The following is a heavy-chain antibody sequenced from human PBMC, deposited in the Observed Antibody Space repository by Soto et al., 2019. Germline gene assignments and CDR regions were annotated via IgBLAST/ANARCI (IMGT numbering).Heavy chain of an antibody. CDR3: AREGQAPYYYYGMDG. Sequence: QVQVVQSGDEVKKPGASVKASCKASGYTFTNYGFIWVRQAPGQGLEWMGWISGYNGNTKYAEKFQGRVTRTTDTSTSTAHMELRSLRSDDTAVYYCAREGQAPYYYYGMDGWGKGTAVTVSS. CDR2: ISGYNGNT. CDR1: GYTFTNYG. J-gene: IGHJ6*04. V-gene: IGHV1-18*01.